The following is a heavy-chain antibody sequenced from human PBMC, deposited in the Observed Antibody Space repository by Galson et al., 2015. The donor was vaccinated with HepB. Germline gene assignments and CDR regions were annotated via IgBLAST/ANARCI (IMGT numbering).Heavy chain of an antibody. Sequence: SVKVSCKASGGTFSSYAISWVRQAPGQGLEWMGGIIPIFGTANYAQKFQGRVTITADESTSTAYMELSSLRSEDTAVYYCARGSYGFGTLGYWGQGTLVTVSS. J-gene: IGHJ4*02. CDR2: IIPIFGTA. V-gene: IGHV1-69*13. CDR1: GGTFSSYA. CDR3: ARGSYGFGTLGY. D-gene: IGHD5-18*01.